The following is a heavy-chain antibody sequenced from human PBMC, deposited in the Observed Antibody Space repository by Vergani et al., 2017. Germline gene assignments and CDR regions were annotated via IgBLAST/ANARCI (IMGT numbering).Heavy chain of an antibody. CDR1: GYTFTGYY. Sequence: QVQLVQSGAEVKKPGASVKVSCKASGYTFTGYYMHWVRQAPGQGLEWMGWINPNSGATNYAQKFQGRVTMTRETSISTAYMELSRLRSADTAVYYCARGQWLPTLAFDYWGQGTLVTVSS. CDR3: ARGQWLPTLAFDY. CDR2: INPNSGAT. D-gene: IGHD6-19*01. J-gene: IGHJ4*02. V-gene: IGHV1-2*02.